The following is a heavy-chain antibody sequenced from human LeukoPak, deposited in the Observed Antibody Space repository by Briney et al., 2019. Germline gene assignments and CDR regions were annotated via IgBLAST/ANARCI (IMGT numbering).Heavy chain of an antibody. Sequence: PSQTLSLTCTVSGGSISSGGYYWSWIRQHPGKGLEWIGYIYYSGSTYYNPSLKSRVTILVDTSKNQFSLKLSSVTAADTAVYYCARSPAAISFGFDPWGQGTLVTVSS. J-gene: IGHJ5*02. CDR3: ARSPAAISFGFDP. V-gene: IGHV4-31*03. CDR1: GGSISSGGYY. CDR2: IYYSGST. D-gene: IGHD2-2*01.